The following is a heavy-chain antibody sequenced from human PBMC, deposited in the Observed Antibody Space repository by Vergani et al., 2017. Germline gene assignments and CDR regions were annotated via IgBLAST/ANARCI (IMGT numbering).Heavy chain of an antibody. Sequence: QVQLVQSGAEVKTSGASVMLSCKSSGYFFTNFGVTWVRQAPGQGLEWMGWINSTSGVTKYVDSLQRRVTMTRDTSTRPTYMEMRSLSSDDTAVYYCARVDILNGYYFFDYWGQGTPVTVSS. V-gene: IGHV1-18*01. J-gene: IGHJ4*02. CDR1: GYFFTNFG. CDR2: INSTSGVT. D-gene: IGHD3-9*01. CDR3: ARVDILNGYYFFDY.